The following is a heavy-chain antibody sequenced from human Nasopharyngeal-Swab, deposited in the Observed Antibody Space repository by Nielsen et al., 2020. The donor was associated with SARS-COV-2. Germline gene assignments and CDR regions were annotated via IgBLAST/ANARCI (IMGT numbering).Heavy chain of an antibody. CDR3: ARSYDFWSGYYRYYYYGMDV. CDR2: IFSNDEK. J-gene: IGHJ6*02. Sequence: WIRQPPGKALEWLAHIFSNDEKSYSTSLKSRLTISKDTSKSQVVLTMTNMDPVGTATYYCARSYDFWSGYYRYYYYGMDVWGQGTTVTVSS. D-gene: IGHD3-3*01. V-gene: IGHV2-26*01.